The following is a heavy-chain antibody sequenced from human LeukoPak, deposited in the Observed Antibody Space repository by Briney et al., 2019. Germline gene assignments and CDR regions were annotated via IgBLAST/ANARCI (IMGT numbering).Heavy chain of an antibody. CDR1: GGSISSGSYY. CDR2: IYTSGST. D-gene: IGHD3-10*01. V-gene: IGHV4-61*02. Sequence: SETLSLTCTVSGGSISSGSYYWSWIRQPAGKGLEWIGCIYTSGSTNYNPSLKSRVTISVDTSKNQFSLKLSSVTAADTAVYYCASNVLLWFGGAGDYYHYMDVWGKGTTVTISS. J-gene: IGHJ6*03. CDR3: ASNVLLWFGGAGDYYHYMDV.